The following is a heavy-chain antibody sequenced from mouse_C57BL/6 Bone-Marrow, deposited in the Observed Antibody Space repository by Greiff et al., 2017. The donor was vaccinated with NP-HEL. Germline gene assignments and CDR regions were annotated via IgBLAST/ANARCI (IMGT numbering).Heavy chain of an antibody. CDR2: ISYDGSN. V-gene: IGHV3-6*01. D-gene: IGHD2-4*01. CDR1: GYSITSGYY. Sequence: EVQVVESGPGLVKPSQSLSLTCSVTGYSITSGYYWNWIRQFPGNKLEWMGYISYDGSNNYNPSLKNRISITRDTSKNQFFLKLNSVTTEDTATYYCARDDYDYDDGYFDVWGTGTTVTVSS. J-gene: IGHJ1*03. CDR3: ARDDYDYDDGYFDV.